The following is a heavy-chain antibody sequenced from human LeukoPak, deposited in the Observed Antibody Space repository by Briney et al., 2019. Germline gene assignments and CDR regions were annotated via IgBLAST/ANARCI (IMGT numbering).Heavy chain of an antibody. Sequence: PSETLSLTCTVSGGSISSSSYYWGWIRQPPGKGLEWIGSIYYSGSTYYNPSLKSRVTISVDTSKNQFSLKLSSVTAADTAVYYCARVGGHSTIFGVVQKAMDVWGKGTTVTVSS. D-gene: IGHD3-3*01. CDR1: GGSISSSSYY. CDR3: ARVGGHSTIFGVVQKAMDV. V-gene: IGHV4-39*01. J-gene: IGHJ6*03. CDR2: IYYSGST.